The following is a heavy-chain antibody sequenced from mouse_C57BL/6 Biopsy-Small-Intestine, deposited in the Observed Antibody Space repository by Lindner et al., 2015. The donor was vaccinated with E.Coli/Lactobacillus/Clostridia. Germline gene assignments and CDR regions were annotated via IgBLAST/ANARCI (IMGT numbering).Heavy chain of an antibody. CDR1: GYALTNYL. CDR3: TRDWVS. J-gene: IGHJ3*01. V-gene: IGHV1-9*01. D-gene: IGHD4-1*01. CDR2: ILPGSGST. Sequence: VQLQESGAELVRPGTSVKVSCKASGYALTNYLIEWIKQRPGHGLEWIGEILPGSGSTNYNEKFKGKATFTADTSSNTAYMQLSSLTTEDSAIYYCTRDWVSWGQGTLVTVSA.